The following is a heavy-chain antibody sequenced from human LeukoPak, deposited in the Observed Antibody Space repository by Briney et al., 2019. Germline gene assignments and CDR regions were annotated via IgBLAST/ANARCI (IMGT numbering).Heavy chain of an antibody. Sequence: SETLSLTCTVSGGSISSYFWSWIRQPAGKGLEWIGRIHTSGSTNYNPSLKSRVTMSVDTSKNQFSLKLSSVTAADTAVYYRARLYLPATRFDYWGQGTLVTVSS. D-gene: IGHD5-24*01. CDR1: GGSISSYF. J-gene: IGHJ4*02. CDR3: ARLYLPATRFDY. CDR2: IHTSGST. V-gene: IGHV4-4*07.